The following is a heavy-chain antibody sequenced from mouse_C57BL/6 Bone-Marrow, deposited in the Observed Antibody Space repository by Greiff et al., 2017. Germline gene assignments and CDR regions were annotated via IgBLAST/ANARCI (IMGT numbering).Heavy chain of an antibody. CDR1: GYTFTSYW. CDR3: ARGRFITTLVAQYYAIDY. D-gene: IGHD1-1*01. V-gene: IGHV1-53*01. Sequence: VQLQQPGTELVKPGASVKLSCKASGYTFTSYWLHWVKQRPGQGLEWIGNINPSNGGTNYNEKFKSKATLTVDKSSSTAYMQLSSLTSEDSAVYYCARGRFITTLVAQYYAIDYWGQGTSVTVSS. CDR2: INPSNGGT. J-gene: IGHJ4*01.